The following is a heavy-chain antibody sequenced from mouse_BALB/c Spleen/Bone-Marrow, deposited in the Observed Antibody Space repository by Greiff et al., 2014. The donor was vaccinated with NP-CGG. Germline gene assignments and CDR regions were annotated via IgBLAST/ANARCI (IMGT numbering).Heavy chain of an antibody. CDR1: GYTFTSYW. Sequence: SVKMSCKASGYTFTSYWMHWVKQRPGQGLEWIGAIYPGNSDTSYNQKFKGKAKLTAVTSTSTAYMELSSLTKEDAAVYYCTSDYDDYWGQGTTLTVAS. J-gene: IGHJ2*01. CDR2: IYPGNSDT. V-gene: IGHV1-5*01. D-gene: IGHD2-4*01. CDR3: TSDYDDY.